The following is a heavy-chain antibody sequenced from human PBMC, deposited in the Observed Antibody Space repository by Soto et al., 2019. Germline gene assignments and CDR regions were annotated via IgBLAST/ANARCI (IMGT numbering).Heavy chain of an antibody. V-gene: IGHV4-59*08. J-gene: IGHJ4*02. CDR1: GGSISGSY. D-gene: IGHD3-10*01. CDR3: TRHRDTYGSGDFDY. Sequence: ASETLSLTCTVSGGSISGSYWSWIRQPPGKGLEWIGYIYYTGSTNYNPSLKSRVTISVDTSKNQFSLKLSSVTAADTAVYYCTRHRDTYGSGDFDYWGQGILVTVSS. CDR2: IYYTGST.